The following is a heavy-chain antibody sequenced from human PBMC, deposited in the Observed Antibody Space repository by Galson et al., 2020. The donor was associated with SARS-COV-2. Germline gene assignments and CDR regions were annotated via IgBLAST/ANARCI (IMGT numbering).Heavy chain of an antibody. Sequence: KIGESLKISCKGSGYSFTSYWIGWVRQMPGKGLEWMGIIYPGDSDTRYSPSFKGQVTISADKSISTAYLQWSSLKASDTAMYYCAAGYSSSWYYFDYWGQGTLVTVSS. V-gene: IGHV5-51*01. CDR2: IYPGDSDT. CDR3: AAGYSSSWYYFDY. J-gene: IGHJ4*02. D-gene: IGHD6-13*01. CDR1: GYSFTSYW.